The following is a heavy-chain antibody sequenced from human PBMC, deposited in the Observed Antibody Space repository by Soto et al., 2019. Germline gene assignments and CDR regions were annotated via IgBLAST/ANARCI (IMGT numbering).Heavy chain of an antibody. J-gene: IGHJ4*02. V-gene: IGHV4-59*08. Sequence: SETLSLTCTVSGDSTSSYSWRWIRQPPGKGLEWIGYIHYSESTDYNPSLKSRVTISVDTSKNQFSLRLSSVTAADTAVYYCARGGWRQIDYWGQGTLVTVSS. D-gene: IGHD3-3*01. CDR2: IHYSEST. CDR1: GDSTSSYS. CDR3: ARGGWRQIDY.